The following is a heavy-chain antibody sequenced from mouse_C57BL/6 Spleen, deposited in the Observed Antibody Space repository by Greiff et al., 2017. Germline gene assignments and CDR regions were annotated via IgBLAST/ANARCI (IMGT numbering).Heavy chain of an antibody. J-gene: IGHJ1*03. CDR3: ARLGGNYWYFDV. CDR1: GYTFTSYW. CDR2: IDPSDSYT. Sequence: VQLQQPGAELVRPGTSVKLSCKASGYTFTSYWMHWVKQRPGQGLEWIGVIDPSDSYTNYNQKFKGKATLTVDTSSSTAYMQRSSLTSEDSAVYYCARLGGNYWYFDVWGTGTTVTVSS. V-gene: IGHV1-59*01. D-gene: IGHD1-1*02.